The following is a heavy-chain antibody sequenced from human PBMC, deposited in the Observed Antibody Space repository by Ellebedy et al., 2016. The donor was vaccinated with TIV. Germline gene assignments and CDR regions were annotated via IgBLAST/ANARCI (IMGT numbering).Heavy chain of an antibody. CDR1: GFTLSNSA. Sequence: GESLKISCAASGFTLSNSAISWVRQVPGKGPEWVSAIGASGGSAYYADSVKGRFTISRDNSKNTLYLQMNSLRAEDTAVYYCAKGTYYYSSGTYLAFDYWGQGTLVTVSS. V-gene: IGHV3-23*01. J-gene: IGHJ4*02. CDR3: AKGTYYYSSGTYLAFDY. CDR2: IGASGGSA. D-gene: IGHD3-10*01.